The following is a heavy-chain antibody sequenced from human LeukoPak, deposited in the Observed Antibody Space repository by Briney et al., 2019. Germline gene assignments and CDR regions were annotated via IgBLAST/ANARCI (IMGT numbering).Heavy chain of an antibody. D-gene: IGHD2-2*03. J-gene: IGHJ3*02. Sequence: GGSLRLSCAASGFTFSSYAMHWVRQAPGKGLEWVAVISYDGSNKYYADSVKGRFTISRDNSKNTLYLQMNSLRAEDTAVYYCARVPGYCSSTSCYHDAFDIWGQGTMVTVSS. CDR3: ARVPGYCSSTSCYHDAFDI. V-gene: IGHV3-30-3*01. CDR2: ISYDGSNK. CDR1: GFTFSSYA.